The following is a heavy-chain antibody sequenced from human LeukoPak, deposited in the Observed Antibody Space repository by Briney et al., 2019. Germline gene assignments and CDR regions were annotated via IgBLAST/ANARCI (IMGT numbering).Heavy chain of an antibody. CDR2: IKSKTDGGTT. V-gene: IGHV3-15*01. D-gene: IGHD5-24*01. CDR3: TTAAREMATITGFYFDY. J-gene: IGHJ4*02. CDR1: GFTFSNAW. Sequence: GGSLRLSCAASGFTFSNAWMSCVRQAPGRGLECVGRIKSKTDGGTTDYAAPVKGRFTISRDDSKNTLYLQMNSLKTEDTAVYYCTTAAREMATITGFYFDYWGQGTLVTVSS.